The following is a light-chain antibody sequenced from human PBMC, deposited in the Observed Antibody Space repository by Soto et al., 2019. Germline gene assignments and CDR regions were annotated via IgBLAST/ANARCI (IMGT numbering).Light chain of an antibody. J-gene: IGLJ2*01. CDR2: DVT. Sequence: QSALTQPRSVSGSPGQSVTISCTGTISDVAGYNYVSWYQHHTGKAPKLLISDVTKRPSWVPDRFSGSKSGSTASLTISELKAEDEADYYCSSYAGSNNLVFGGGTKVTVL. V-gene: IGLV2-11*01. CDR3: SSYAGSNNLV. CDR1: ISDVAGYNY.